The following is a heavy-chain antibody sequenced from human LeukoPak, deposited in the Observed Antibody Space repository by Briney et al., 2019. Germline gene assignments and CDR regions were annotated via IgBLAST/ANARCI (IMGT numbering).Heavy chain of an antibody. CDR1: GYTFTGYY. D-gene: IGHD3-3*01. J-gene: IGHJ4*02. CDR2: VNPNSGGT. V-gene: IGHV1-2*02. CDR3: ARGILRFLEWLSPLDY. Sequence: ASVKVSCKASGYTFTGYYMHWVRQAPGQGLEWMGWVNPNSGGTNYAQKLQGRVTMTRDTSISTAYMELSRLRSDDTAVYYCARGILRFLEWLSPLDYWGQGPLGTGSS.